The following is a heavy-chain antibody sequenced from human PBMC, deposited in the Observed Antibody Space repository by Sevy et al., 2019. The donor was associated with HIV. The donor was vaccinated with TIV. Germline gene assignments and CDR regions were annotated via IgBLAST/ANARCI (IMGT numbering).Heavy chain of an antibody. CDR2: IYSGGST. V-gene: IGHV3-53*01. J-gene: IGHJ1*01. Sequence: GGSLRLSCAASGFTVSSNYMSWVRQAPGKGLEWVSVIYSGGSTYYADSVKGRITISRDNSKNTLYLQMNSLRAEDTAVYYCARVNYDFWRGTTEYFQHWGQGTLVTVSS. D-gene: IGHD3-3*01. CDR1: GFTVSSNY. CDR3: ARVNYDFWRGTTEYFQH.